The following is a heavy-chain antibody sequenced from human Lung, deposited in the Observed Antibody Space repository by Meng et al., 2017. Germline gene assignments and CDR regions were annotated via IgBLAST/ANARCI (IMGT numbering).Heavy chain of an antibody. CDR1: GFSFDDYA. D-gene: IGHD6-13*01. CDR3: AKAHYSSNWYGFDY. Sequence: SLKIPCAASGFSFDDYAMHWVRQAPGKGLEWVSGISWNSGSIGYADSVKGRFTISRDNAKKTLYLQMNSLRTEDMALYYCAKAHYSSNWYGFDYWGQGTLVTVSS. CDR2: ISWNSGSI. V-gene: IGHV3-9*03. J-gene: IGHJ4*02.